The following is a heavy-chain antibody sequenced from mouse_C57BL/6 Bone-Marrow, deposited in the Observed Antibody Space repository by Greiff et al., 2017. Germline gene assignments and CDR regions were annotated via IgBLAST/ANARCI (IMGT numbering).Heavy chain of an antibody. Sequence: EVMLVESGGGLVQPGGSLKLSCAASGFTFSDYYMYWVRQTPEKRLEWVAYISNGGGSTYYPDTVKGRFTISRDNAKNTLSRQMSRLKSEDTAMYYCAREGRGYYFDYWGQGTTLTVSS. J-gene: IGHJ2*01. V-gene: IGHV5-12*01. CDR1: GFTFSDYY. CDR3: AREGRGYYFDY. CDR2: ISNGGGST.